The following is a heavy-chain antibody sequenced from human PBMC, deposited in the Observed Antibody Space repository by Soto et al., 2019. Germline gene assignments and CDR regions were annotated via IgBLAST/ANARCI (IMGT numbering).Heavy chain of an antibody. CDR2: ISASAVNT. D-gene: IGHD1-26*01. Sequence: PGGSLRLSCAASGFTLRSYAMSWVRQAPGKGLEWVSTISASAVNTYYADSVRGRFNISRDNSQNTLHLQMNSLRVEDTAVYYCAKGQGVGGISSLEYWGQGTLVTVSS. CDR1: GFTLRSYA. J-gene: IGHJ4*01. CDR3: AKGQGVGGISSLEY. V-gene: IGHV3-23*01.